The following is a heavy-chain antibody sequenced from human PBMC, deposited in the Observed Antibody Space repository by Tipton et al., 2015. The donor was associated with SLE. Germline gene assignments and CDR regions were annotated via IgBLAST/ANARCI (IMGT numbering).Heavy chain of an antibody. CDR2: LYNNGNT. Sequence: TLSLTCTVSGGSIGSGGYSWNWIRQPPGKGLEWIGYLYNNGNTNYNPSLKSRLTLSVGTSQNQFSLKLSSVTAADTAVYYCARTPYYDSSARYFDYWGKGTLVTVSS. J-gene: IGHJ4*02. CDR1: GGSIGSGGYS. V-gene: IGHV4-61*08. CDR3: ARTPYYDSSARYFDY. D-gene: IGHD3-22*01.